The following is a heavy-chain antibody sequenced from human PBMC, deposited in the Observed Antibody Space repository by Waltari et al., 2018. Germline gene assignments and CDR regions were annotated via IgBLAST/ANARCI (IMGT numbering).Heavy chain of an antibody. V-gene: IGHV1-2*02. CDR2: INPNSGGT. CDR3: ARSPTPGKLRPFDY. Sequence: QVQLVQSGAEVKKPVASVEVSCKASGYTFTGYYIPCVRQAPGQGLEWMGWINPNSGGTNYAQKFQGRVTMTRDTSISTAYMELSRLRSDDTAVYYCARSPTPGKLRPFDYWGQGTLVTVSS. CDR1: GYTFTGYY. J-gene: IGHJ4*02. D-gene: IGHD2-15*01.